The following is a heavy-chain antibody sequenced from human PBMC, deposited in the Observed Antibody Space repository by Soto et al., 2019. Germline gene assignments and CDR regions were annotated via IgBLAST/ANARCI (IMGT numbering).Heavy chain of an antibody. D-gene: IGHD5-12*01. CDR3: ARDPSSIVATTGSDYYYYMDV. J-gene: IGHJ6*03. CDR2: IWYDGSNK. V-gene: IGHV3-33*01. Sequence: GGSLRLSCAASGFTFSSYGMHWVRQAPGKGLEWVAVIWYDGSNKYYADSVKGRFTISRDNSKNTLYLQMNSLRAEDTAVYYCARDPSSIVATTGSDYYYYMDVWGKGTTVTVSS. CDR1: GFTFSSYG.